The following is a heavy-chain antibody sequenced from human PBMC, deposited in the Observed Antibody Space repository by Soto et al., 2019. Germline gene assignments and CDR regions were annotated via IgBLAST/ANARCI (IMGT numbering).Heavy chain of an antibody. D-gene: IGHD3-16*02. CDR3: ARVMITFGGVIEVWFDP. CDR1: GGSISSYY. V-gene: IGHV4-59*01. CDR2: IYYSGST. J-gene: IGHJ5*02. Sequence: SETLSLTCTVSGGSISSYYWSWIRQPPGKGLEWIGYIYYSGSTNYNPSLKSRVTISVDTSKNQFSLKLSSVTAADTAVYYCARVMITFGGVIEVWFDPWGQGTLVTVSS.